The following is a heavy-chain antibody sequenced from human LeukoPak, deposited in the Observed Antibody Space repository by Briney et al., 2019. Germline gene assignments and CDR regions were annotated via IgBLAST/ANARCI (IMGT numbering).Heavy chain of an antibody. CDR1: GFTFSSYA. CDR2: ISSNGGST. J-gene: IGHJ4*02. Sequence: SGGSLRLSCAASGFTFSSYAMHWVRQAPGKGLEYVSAISSNGGSTYYANSVKGRFTISRDNSKNTLYLQMNSLRAEDTAVYYCAKDSPGYALEPSDFDYWGQGTLVTVSS. V-gene: IGHV3-64*01. D-gene: IGHD5-18*01. CDR3: AKDSPGYALEPSDFDY.